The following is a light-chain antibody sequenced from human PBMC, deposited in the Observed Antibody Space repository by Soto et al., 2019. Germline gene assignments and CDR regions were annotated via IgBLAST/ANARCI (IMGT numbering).Light chain of an antibody. J-gene: IGKJ5*01. CDR3: QQYENLPT. CDR2: DAS. CDR1: QNINNY. Sequence: DIQMTQSPSSLSASVGERVTVTCQASQNINNYLNLYQQKPGRAPKLLIYDASNLEAGVPSRFRGSGSGTDFTFTISRLQPEDIATYYCQQYENLPTFGQGTRLEIK. V-gene: IGKV1-33*01.